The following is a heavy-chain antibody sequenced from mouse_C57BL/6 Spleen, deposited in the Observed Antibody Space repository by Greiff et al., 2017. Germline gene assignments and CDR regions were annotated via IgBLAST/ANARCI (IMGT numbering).Heavy chain of an antibody. CDR1: GYTFTDYN. CDR3: ARVRDSSGYAWFAY. D-gene: IGHD3-2*02. Sequence: VQLKESGPELVKPGASVKMSCKASGYTFTDYNMHWVKQSHGKSLEWIGYINPNNGGTSYNQKFKGKATLTVNKSSSTAYMELRSLTSEDSAVYYCARVRDSSGYAWFAYWGQGTLVTVSA. CDR2: INPNNGGT. J-gene: IGHJ3*01. V-gene: IGHV1-22*01.